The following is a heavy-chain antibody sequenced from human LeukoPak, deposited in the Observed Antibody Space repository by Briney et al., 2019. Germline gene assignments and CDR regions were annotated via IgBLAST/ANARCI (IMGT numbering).Heavy chain of an antibody. CDR2: INPNSGGT. V-gene: IGHV1-2*02. J-gene: IGHJ4*02. CDR1: GYTFTGYY. D-gene: IGHD4-23*01. Sequence: AASVKVSCKASGYTFTGYYMHWVRQAPGQGLEWMGWINPNSGGTNYAQKFQGRVTMTRDTSISTAYMELSRLRSDDTAVYYCAPDYGGTTGYFDYWGQGTLVTVSS. CDR3: APDYGGTTGYFDY.